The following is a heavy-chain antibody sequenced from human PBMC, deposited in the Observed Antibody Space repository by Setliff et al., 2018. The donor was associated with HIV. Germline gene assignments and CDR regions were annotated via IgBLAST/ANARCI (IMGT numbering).Heavy chain of an antibody. CDR2: IFYTGST. D-gene: IGHD3-22*01. Sequence: SETLSLTCTVSGGSISSYYWTWLRQFPGKGLEWIGFIFYTGSTTYNPSLNSRVTISVDTSRNQFTLKLSSVTAADTAVYYCGRQVPYDSSAYEVWYYYMDVWGKGTRSPSP. J-gene: IGHJ6*03. V-gene: IGHV4-59*08. CDR1: GGSISSYY. CDR3: GRQVPYDSSAYEVWYYYMDV.